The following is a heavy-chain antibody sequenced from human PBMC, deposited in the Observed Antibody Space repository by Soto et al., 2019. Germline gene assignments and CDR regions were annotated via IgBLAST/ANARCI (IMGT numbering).Heavy chain of an antibody. V-gene: IGHV3-23*01. D-gene: IGHD2-2*01. J-gene: IGHJ4*02. CDR1: GFPFGLYA. CDR3: VRDLRMPLDF. Sequence: PGGSLRLSCAASGFPFGLYAMAWVRQVPGGGLEWVSMITNSGDVSYYADSVKGRFTLSRDNSKSTLSLQMNSLRAEDTAVYYCVRDLRMPLDFWGQGTLVTVSS. CDR2: ITNSGDVS.